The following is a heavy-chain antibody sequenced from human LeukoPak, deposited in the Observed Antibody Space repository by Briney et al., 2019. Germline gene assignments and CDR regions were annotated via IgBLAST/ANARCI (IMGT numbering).Heavy chain of an antibody. J-gene: IGHJ4*02. CDR2: IYYGGST. CDR1: GGSISSGGYY. D-gene: IGHD3-10*01. CDR3: ATNMVRGVTNFDY. V-gene: IGHV4-31*03. Sequence: PSETLSLTCTVSGGSISSGGYYWSWSRQHPGEGLEWIGYIYYGGSTYYNPSLKSRVIISVDTSKNQFSRKLSSVTAADTAVYYCATNMVRGVTNFDYWGQGTLVTVSS.